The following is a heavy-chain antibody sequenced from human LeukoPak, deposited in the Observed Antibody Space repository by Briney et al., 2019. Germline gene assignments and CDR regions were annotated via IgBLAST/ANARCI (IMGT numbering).Heavy chain of an antibody. V-gene: IGHV4-4*07. D-gene: IGHD6-19*01. Sequence: SETLSLTCTVSGGSIRGSYWSWIRQPAGKRLEWIGRIYHNGGTNDNPSLKSRVSMSVDTSKNQFSLKLSSVTAADTAVYYCARPNRDISSGWPDAFDIWGQGTMVTVSS. CDR3: ARPNRDISSGWPDAFDI. J-gene: IGHJ3*02. CDR1: GGSIRGSY. CDR2: IYHNGGT.